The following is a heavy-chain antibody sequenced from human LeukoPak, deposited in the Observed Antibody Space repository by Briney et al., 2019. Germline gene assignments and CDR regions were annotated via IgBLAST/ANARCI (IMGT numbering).Heavy chain of an antibody. CDR3: VMDPREHWFDP. Sequence: PGGSLRLSCAASGFTFSSYSMNWVRQAPGKGLEWVSSISSSSSYIYYADSVKGRFTISRDNAKNSLYLQMNSLRAEDTAAYYCVMDPREHWFDPWGQGTLVTVSS. V-gene: IGHV3-21*04. J-gene: IGHJ5*02. CDR2: ISSSSSYI. CDR1: GFTFSSYS. D-gene: IGHD3/OR15-3a*01.